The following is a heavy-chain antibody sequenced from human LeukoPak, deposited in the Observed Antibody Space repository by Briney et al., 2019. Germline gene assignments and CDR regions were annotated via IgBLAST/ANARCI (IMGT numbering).Heavy chain of an antibody. D-gene: IGHD4-23*01. CDR1: GGSISSSSYY. V-gene: IGHV4-39*07. CDR3: ARGPPGVGVVIGDAFDI. J-gene: IGHJ3*02. CDR2: IYYSGST. Sequence: SETLSLTCTVSGGSISSSSYYWGWIRQPPGKGLEWIGSIYYSGSTYYNPSLKSRVTISVDTSKNQFSLKLSSVTAAGTAVYYCARGPPGVGVVIGDAFDIWGQGTMVTVSS.